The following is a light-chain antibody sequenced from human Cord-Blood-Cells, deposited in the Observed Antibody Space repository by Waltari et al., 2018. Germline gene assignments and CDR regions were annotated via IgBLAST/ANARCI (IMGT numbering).Light chain of an antibody. CDR1: QGISSY. V-gene: IGKV1-9*01. J-gene: IGKJ4*01. CDR3: QQLNSYPLT. Sequence: IQLTQSPSSLSASVGDRVTITCRASQGISSYLAWYQQKPGKAPKLLIYAASTLQSGVPSRFSGSGSGTDFTLTISSRQPEDFATYYGQQLNSYPLTFGGGTKVEIK. CDR2: AAS.